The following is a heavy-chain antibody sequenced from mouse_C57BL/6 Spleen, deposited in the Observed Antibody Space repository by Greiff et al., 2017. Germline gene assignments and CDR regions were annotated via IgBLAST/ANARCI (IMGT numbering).Heavy chain of an antibody. CDR3: TRCGYYVDYAMDY. V-gene: IGHV1-15*01. J-gene: IGHJ4*01. D-gene: IGHD2-3*01. CDR1: GYTFTDYE. CDR2: IDPETGGT. Sequence: VQLQQSGAELVRPGASVTLSCKASGYTFTDYEMHWVKQTPVHGLEWIGAIDPETGGTAYNQKFKGKAILTADKSSSTAYMELRSLTSEDSAVYYGTRCGYYVDYAMDYWGQGTSVTVSS.